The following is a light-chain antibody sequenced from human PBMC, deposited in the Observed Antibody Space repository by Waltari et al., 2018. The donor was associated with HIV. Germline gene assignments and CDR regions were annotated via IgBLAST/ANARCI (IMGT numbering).Light chain of an antibody. CDR2: SNN. J-gene: IGLJ2*01. CDR1: SSNIGSNT. CDR3: AAWDDSLSGLVV. Sequence: QSVLPQPPSASGTPGPRVTISCSGSSSNIGSNTVNWYQQLPGTAPRLLIYSNNQRPSGVPDRFSGSKSGTSASLAISGLQSEDEADYYCAAWDDSLSGLVVFGGGTKLTVL. V-gene: IGLV1-44*01.